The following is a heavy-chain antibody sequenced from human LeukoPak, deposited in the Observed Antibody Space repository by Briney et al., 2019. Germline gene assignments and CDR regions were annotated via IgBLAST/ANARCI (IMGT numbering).Heavy chain of an antibody. CDR1: GGSISSYY. J-gene: IGHJ2*01. D-gene: IGHD2-21*01. CDR2: IYYSGST. CDR3: ARDQDGGGDSNFDL. V-gene: IGHV4-59*01. Sequence: SETLSLTCTVSGGSISSYYWSWIRQPPGKGLEWTGYIYYSGSTNYNPSLKSRVTISVDTSKNQFSLKLSSVTAADTAVYYCARDQDGGGDSNFDLWGRGTLVTVSS.